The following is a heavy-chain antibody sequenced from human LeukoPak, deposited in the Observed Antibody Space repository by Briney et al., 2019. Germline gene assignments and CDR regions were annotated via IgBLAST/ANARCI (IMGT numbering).Heavy chain of an antibody. V-gene: IGHV1-69*06. CDR2: IIPMFGTA. Sequence: ASVKVSCKTSGGTFSTYAITWVRQTPGQGLEWMGGIIPMFGTANYAQKFQDRVTITADKSTSTAYMELSSLRSEDTAVYYCARGQVWLVCDYWGQGTLLTVSS. J-gene: IGHJ4*02. CDR3: ARGQVWLVCDY. D-gene: IGHD6-19*01. CDR1: GGTFSTYA.